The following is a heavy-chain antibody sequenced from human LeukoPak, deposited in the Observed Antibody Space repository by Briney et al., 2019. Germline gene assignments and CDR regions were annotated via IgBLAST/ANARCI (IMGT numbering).Heavy chain of an antibody. Sequence: SVKLSCKASGGTFSSYAISWVRQAPGQGLEWKGGIIPIFGTANYAQKFQGRVTITADKSTSTAYMELSSLRSEDTAVYYCARTSMVRGVIMWAFDIWGQGTMVTVSS. CDR1: GGTFSSYA. CDR2: IIPIFGTA. V-gene: IGHV1-69*06. CDR3: ARTSMVRGVIMWAFDI. D-gene: IGHD3-10*01. J-gene: IGHJ3*02.